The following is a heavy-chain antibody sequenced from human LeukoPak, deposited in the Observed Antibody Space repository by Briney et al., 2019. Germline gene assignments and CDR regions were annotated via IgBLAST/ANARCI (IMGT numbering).Heavy chain of an antibody. Sequence: ASVKVSCKASGGTFSSYAISWVRQAPGQGLEWMGWISAYNGNTNYAQKLQGRVTMTTDTSTSTAYMELRSLRSDDTAVYYCASSPYGDQFSWGQGTLVTVSS. J-gene: IGHJ4*02. V-gene: IGHV1-18*01. CDR2: ISAYNGNT. D-gene: IGHD4-17*01. CDR3: ASSPYGDQFS. CDR1: GGTFSSYA.